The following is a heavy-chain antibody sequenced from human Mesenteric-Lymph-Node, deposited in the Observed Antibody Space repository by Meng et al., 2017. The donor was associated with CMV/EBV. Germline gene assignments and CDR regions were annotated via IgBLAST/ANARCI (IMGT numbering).Heavy chain of an antibody. CDR2: ISSRSSNI. D-gene: IGHD3-3*01. V-gene: IGHV3-21*01. CDR3: ARGLSDDFWSGYLPGFDY. J-gene: IGHJ4*02. Sequence: GESLKISCAASGFTFSTYSMNWVRQAPGKGLEWVSSISSRSSNIYYADSVKGRFTISRDNAKNSLYLQMNSLRAEDTAVYYCARGLSDDFWSGYLPGFDYWGQGILVTVSS. CDR1: GFTFSTYS.